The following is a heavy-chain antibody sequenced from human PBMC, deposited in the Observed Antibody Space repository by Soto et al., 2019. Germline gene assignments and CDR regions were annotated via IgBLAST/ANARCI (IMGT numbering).Heavy chain of an antibody. J-gene: IGHJ4*02. CDR2: INPNSGGT. Sequence: AASVKVSCKASGYTFTGYYMHWVRQAPGQGLEWMGWINPNSGGTNYAQKFQGRVTMTRDTSISTAYMELSRLRSDDTAVYYCASRQDTAMVRRSDYWGQGTLVTVSS. CDR3: ASRQDTAMVRRSDY. D-gene: IGHD5-18*01. CDR1: GYTFTGYY. V-gene: IGHV1-2*02.